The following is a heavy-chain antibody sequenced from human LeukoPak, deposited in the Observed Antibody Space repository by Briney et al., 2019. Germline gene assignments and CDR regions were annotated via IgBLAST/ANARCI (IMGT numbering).Heavy chain of an antibody. V-gene: IGHV3-30*18. CDR2: LSFDGSNR. CDR3: AKLGYCSSTSCFLGGMDV. CDR1: GFTFSTYG. D-gene: IGHD2-2*01. J-gene: IGHJ6*02. Sequence: GGSLRLSCVASGFTFSTYGMHWVRQAPGKGLEWVAVLSFDGSNRHYGDAVKSRFTISRDNSKNTLYLQMNSLRAEDTAVYYCAKLGYCSSTSCFLGGMDVWGQGTTVTVSS.